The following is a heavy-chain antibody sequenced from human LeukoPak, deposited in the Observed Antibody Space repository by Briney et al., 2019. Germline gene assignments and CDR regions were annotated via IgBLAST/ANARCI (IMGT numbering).Heavy chain of an antibody. D-gene: IGHD7-27*01. CDR2: IHYSGYT. Sequence: SETLSLTCAVSGGSISNYYCSWVRQPPGKGLEWLGYIHYSGYTNYNPSLKSRVTISVDTSKNQFSLNLSSVTAADTAVYYCARHWGSDWYFDLWGRGTLVTVSS. CDR1: GGSISNYY. V-gene: IGHV4-59*01. CDR3: ARHWGSDWYFDL. J-gene: IGHJ2*01.